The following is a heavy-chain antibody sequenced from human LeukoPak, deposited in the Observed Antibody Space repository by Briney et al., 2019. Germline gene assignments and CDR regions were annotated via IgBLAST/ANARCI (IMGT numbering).Heavy chain of an antibody. CDR3: ARVTGYRIEDYFDY. CDR1: GGSISSSSYY. V-gene: IGHV4-39*07. CDR2: IYYSGST. J-gene: IGHJ4*02. Sequence: SETLSLTCIVSGGSISSSSYYWGWIRQPPGKGLEWIGTIYYSGSTNYNPSLKSRVTISVETSKNEFSLKLRSVTAADTAVYYCARVTGYRIEDYFDYWGQGTLVTVSS. D-gene: IGHD6-13*01.